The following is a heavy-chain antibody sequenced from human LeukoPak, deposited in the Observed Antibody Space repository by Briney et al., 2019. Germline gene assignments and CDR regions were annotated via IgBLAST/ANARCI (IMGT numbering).Heavy chain of an antibody. V-gene: IGHV4-39*07. CDR2: IYYSGST. CDR1: GGSISSSSYY. Sequence: SETLSLTCTVSGGSISSSSYYWGWIRQPPGKGLEWIGSIYYSGSTYYNPSLKSRVTISVDTSKNQFSLKLSSVTAADTAVYYCARDPFLEPTDDAFDIWGQGTMVTVSS. CDR3: ARDPFLEPTDDAFDI. D-gene: IGHD2-21*02. J-gene: IGHJ3*02.